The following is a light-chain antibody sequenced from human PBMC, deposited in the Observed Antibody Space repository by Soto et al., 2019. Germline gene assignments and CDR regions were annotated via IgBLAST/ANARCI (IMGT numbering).Light chain of an antibody. CDR2: ETS. Sequence: DIQLTQSPSTLSASVGDRVTITCRASQTISSWLAWYQQKPGKATNLVIYETSNLESGVASRFSGSGSGTECTLTISSLQPDDFATYYCQYYNDYCWTFGQGTKVEIK. J-gene: IGKJ1*01. V-gene: IGKV1-5*03. CDR1: QTISSW. CDR3: QYYNDYCWT.